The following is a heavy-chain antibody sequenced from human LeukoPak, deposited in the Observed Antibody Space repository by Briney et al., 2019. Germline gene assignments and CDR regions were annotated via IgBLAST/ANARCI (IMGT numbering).Heavy chain of an antibody. V-gene: IGHV3-53*01. D-gene: IGHD3-22*01. CDR1: GFTVSSNY. CDR3: ARLDYDSSVGYFDH. CDR2: IYSGGST. Sequence: GGSLRLSCAASGFTVSSNYMSWVRQAPGKGLEWVSVIYSGGSTYYADSVKGRFTISRDNSKNTLYLQMNSLRVEDTAVYYCARLDYDSSVGYFDHWGQGTLVTVSS. J-gene: IGHJ4*02.